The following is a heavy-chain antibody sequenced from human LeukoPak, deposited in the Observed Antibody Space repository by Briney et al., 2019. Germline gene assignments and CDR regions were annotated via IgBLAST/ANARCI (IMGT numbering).Heavy chain of an antibody. Sequence: GGSLRLSCAASGFTFSSYAMSWVRQAPGKGLEWVSAISGSGGSTYYADSVKGRFTISRDNAKNSLYLQMNSLRAEDTAVYYCARSTYYDILTGPRGNYMDVWGKGTTVTVSS. V-gene: IGHV3-23*01. CDR1: GFTFSSYA. CDR2: ISGSGGST. D-gene: IGHD3-9*01. J-gene: IGHJ6*03. CDR3: ARSTYYDILTGPRGNYMDV.